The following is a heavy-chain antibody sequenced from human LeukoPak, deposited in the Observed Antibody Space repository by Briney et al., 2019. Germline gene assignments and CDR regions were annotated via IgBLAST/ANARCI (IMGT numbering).Heavy chain of an antibody. V-gene: IGHV3-53*01. D-gene: IGHD1/OR15-1a*01. CDR2: IYSGGST. CDR3: ARDKGKTMSRGFD. J-gene: IGHJ4*02. CDR1: GFTVSSNY. Sequence: GGSLRLSCAASGFTVSSNYMSWVRQAPGKGLEWVSVIYSGGSTYYADSVKGRFTISRDNSKNTLYLQMNSLRAEDTAVYYCARDKGKTMSRGFDWGQGTLVAVSS.